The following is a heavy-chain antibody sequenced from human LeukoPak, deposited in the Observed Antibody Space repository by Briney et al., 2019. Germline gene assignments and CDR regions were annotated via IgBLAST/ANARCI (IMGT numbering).Heavy chain of an antibody. CDR3: ARRASSGYFIKLDY. CDR2: INHSGST. Sequence: SETLSLTCAVYGGSFSGYYWSWIRQPPGKGLEWIGEINHSGSTNYNPSLKSRVTISVDTSKNQFSLKLSSVTAAGTAVYYCARRASSGYFIKLDYWGQGTLVTVSS. CDR1: GGSFSGYY. D-gene: IGHD3-22*01. J-gene: IGHJ4*02. V-gene: IGHV4-34*01.